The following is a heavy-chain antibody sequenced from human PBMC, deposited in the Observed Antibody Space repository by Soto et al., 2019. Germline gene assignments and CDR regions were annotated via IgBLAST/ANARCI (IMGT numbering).Heavy chain of an antibody. Sequence: SETLSRTCTVSGGSISSGGYYWSWIRQHPGKGLEWIGYIYYSWSTYYNPSLKSRVTISVDTSKNQFSLKLSSVTAADTAVYYCARDSNSYGTPPHFDYCGQGPLVSFSS. D-gene: IGHD5-18*01. CDR1: GGSISSGGYY. CDR2: IYYSWST. V-gene: IGHV4-31*03. J-gene: IGHJ4*02. CDR3: ARDSNSYGTPPHFDY.